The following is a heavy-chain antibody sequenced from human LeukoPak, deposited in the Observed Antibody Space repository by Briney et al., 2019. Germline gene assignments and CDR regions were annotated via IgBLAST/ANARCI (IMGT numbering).Heavy chain of an antibody. J-gene: IGHJ4*02. CDR1: GFTFSSYA. CDR2: ITSSGGT. Sequence: PGGSLRLSCAASGFTFSSYAMTWVRQAPGKGLEWVSAITSSGGTYYIASVKGRFTISRDNSKNTLYLQMNSLRAEDTAVYYCAKAVRLSGTTNYFDYWGQGTLVTVSS. V-gene: IGHV3-23*01. D-gene: IGHD1-1*01. CDR3: AKAVRLSGTTNYFDY.